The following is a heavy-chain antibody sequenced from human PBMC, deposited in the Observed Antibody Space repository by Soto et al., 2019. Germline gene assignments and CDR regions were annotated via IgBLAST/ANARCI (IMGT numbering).Heavy chain of an antibody. CDR3: AKCLQVNWNYDAFHI. D-gene: IGHD1-7*01. Sequence: GGSLRLSCAASGFTFSSYSMSWVRQAPGKGLEWVSHITASGGTTYYADSVKGRFTISRDSSRNTLYLQMNSLRAEDTALYYCAKCLQVNWNYDAFHIWGQGTMVTVSS. J-gene: IGHJ3*02. V-gene: IGHV3-23*01. CDR1: GFTFSSYS. CDR2: ITASGGTT.